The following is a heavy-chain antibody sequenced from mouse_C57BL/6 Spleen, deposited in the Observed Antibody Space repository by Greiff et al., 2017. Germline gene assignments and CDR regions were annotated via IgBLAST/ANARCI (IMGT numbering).Heavy chain of an antibody. CDR3: AKSTHNYGSSYAFDY. Sequence: EVQLQQSVAELVRPGASVKLSCTASGFNIKNTYMHWVKQRPEQGLAWIGRIDPANGNTKYAPKFQGKAPITADTSSDTAYLQLSRLTSEETAIYYCAKSTHNYGSSYAFDYWGQGTLVTVSA. J-gene: IGHJ3*01. CDR1: GFNIKNTY. V-gene: IGHV14-3*01. D-gene: IGHD1-1*01. CDR2: IDPANGNT.